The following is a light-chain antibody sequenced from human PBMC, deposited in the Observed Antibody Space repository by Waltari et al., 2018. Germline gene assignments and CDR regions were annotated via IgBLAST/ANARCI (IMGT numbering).Light chain of an antibody. J-gene: IGKJ1*01. V-gene: IGKV3-20*01. CDR2: GAS. Sequence: EIVLTQSPGTLSLSPGERATLSCRASQSVAGRYLACYQQKPGHAPRLLIYGASSRATGIPDRFSGSGSGTDFTLTISRLEPEDFAVYYCQQYGSSPQTFGQGTKVEVK. CDR3: QQYGSSPQT. CDR1: QSVAGRY.